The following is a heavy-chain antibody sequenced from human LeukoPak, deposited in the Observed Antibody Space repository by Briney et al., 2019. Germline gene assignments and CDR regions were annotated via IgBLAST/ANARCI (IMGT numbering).Heavy chain of an antibody. Sequence: SETLSLTCAVSGYSISSGYYWGWIRQPPGKGLEWIGSIYHSGSTYYNPSLKSRVTISVDTSKNQFSLTLSSVTAADTAVYYCARDRGSLGYCSSTSCYGVDPWGQGTLVTVSS. CDR2: IYHSGST. J-gene: IGHJ5*02. D-gene: IGHD2-2*01. CDR1: GYSISSGYY. V-gene: IGHV4-38-2*02. CDR3: ARDRGSLGYCSSTSCYGVDP.